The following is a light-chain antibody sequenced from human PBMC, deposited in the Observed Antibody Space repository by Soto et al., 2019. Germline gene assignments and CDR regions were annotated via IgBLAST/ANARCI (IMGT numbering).Light chain of an antibody. CDR1: QSLLHSDGKTY. CDR2: EVS. Sequence: ILMTQTPLSLSIIPGQTASISFKSSQSLLHSDGKTYFYWYVQKAGQAPQPLIYEVSNRFSGVPERFSGSGSRTDFTLKIGRVEADDVGIYYCMQAIDIPWTFGQGTKVDIK. CDR3: MQAIDIPWT. V-gene: IGKV2-29*03. J-gene: IGKJ1*01.